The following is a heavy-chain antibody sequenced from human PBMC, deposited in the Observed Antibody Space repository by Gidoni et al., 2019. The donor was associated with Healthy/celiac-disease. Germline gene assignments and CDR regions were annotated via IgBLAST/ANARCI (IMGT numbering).Heavy chain of an antibody. Sequence: QVQLVESGGGVVQPGRSLRLSCAASGFTSCSYAMHWVRHAPGKGLEWVAVISYDGSNKYYADSVKGRLSISRDNSKNTLYLQMNSLRAEDTAVYYCARDLAAYISTSCPANWGQGTLVTVSS. V-gene: IGHV3-30-3*01. CDR3: ARDLAAYISTSCPAN. CDR2: ISYDGSNK. D-gene: IGHD2-2*01. J-gene: IGHJ4*02. CDR1: GFTSCSYA.